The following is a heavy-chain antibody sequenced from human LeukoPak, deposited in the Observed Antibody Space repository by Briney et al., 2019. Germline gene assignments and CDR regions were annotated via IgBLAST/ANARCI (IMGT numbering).Heavy chain of an antibody. D-gene: IGHD2-15*01. V-gene: IGHV3-53*01. CDR3: ARDLLYYVDY. Sequence: GGSLRLSCAASGFNVSSNDMSWVRRAPGKGLEWVSVLYSGGTTYYADSVKGRFTISRDNSRNTLYLQMNSLRAEDTAVYYCARDLLYYVDYWGQGTLVTVSS. J-gene: IGHJ4*02. CDR2: LYSGGTT. CDR1: GFNVSSND.